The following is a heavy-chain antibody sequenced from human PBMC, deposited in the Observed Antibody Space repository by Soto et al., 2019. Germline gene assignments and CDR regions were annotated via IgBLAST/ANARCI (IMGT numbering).Heavy chain of an antibody. V-gene: IGHV3-23*01. J-gene: IGHJ4*02. D-gene: IGHD6-13*01. CDR1: GFTFTSYA. Sequence: PGGSLRLSCAVSGFTFTSYAMSWVRQAPGKGLEWVSSIRGAGGNTNYADSVKGRFTITTDNSKSTLYLQMNSLRVEDTAIYYCAKSPTSTWSPFDCWGQGTLVTVSS. CDR2: IRGAGGNT. CDR3: AKSPTSTWSPFDC.